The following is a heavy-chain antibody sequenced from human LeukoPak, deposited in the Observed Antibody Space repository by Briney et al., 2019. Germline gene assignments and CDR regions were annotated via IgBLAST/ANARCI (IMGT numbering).Heavy chain of an antibody. CDR1: GFTFSSYA. CDR2: ISISGGTT. CDR3: AKGRKWELPFDY. J-gene: IGHJ4*02. V-gene: IGHV3-23*01. Sequence: GGSLRLSCAASGFTFSSYAMSWVRQAPGKGLEWASAISISGGTTYYADSVKGRFTISRDNSKNTLYLQMNSLRAEDTAVYYCAKGRKWELPFDYWGQGTLVTVSS. D-gene: IGHD1-26*01.